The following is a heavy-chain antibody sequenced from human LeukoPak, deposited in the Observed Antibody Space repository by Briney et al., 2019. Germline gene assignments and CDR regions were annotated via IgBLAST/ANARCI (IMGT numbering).Heavy chain of an antibody. Sequence: PGGSLRLSCAASGFTFSSYWMSWVRQAPGKGLEWVAVISYDGSNKYYADSVKGRFTISRDNSKNTLYLQMNSLRAEDTAVYYCARDPHGYSSGWSNYWGQGTLVTVSS. CDR2: ISYDGSNK. J-gene: IGHJ4*02. CDR3: ARDPHGYSSGWSNY. D-gene: IGHD6-19*01. V-gene: IGHV3-30-3*01. CDR1: GFTFSSYW.